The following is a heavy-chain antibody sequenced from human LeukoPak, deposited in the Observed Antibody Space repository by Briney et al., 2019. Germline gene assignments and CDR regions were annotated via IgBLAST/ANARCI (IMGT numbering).Heavy chain of an antibody. J-gene: IGHJ4*02. Sequence: SETLSLTCTVSGGSVNSGTYYWSWIRQPPGKGLEWYGYISYSASTNYNPSLKSRATITVDTSKNQFSRMLSSVTAADTAVYYCARGGEAARLYYFDYWGQGTLVTVSS. CDR3: ARGGEAARLYYFDY. V-gene: IGHV4-61*01. D-gene: IGHD6-6*01. CDR2: ISYSAST. CDR1: GGSVNSGTYY.